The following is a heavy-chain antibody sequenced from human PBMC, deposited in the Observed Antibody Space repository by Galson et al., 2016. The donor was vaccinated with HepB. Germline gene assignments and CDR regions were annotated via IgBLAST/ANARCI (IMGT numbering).Heavy chain of an antibody. CDR1: GFAVRSNF. Sequence: SLRLSCAVSGFAVRSNFMAWVRQAPGKGLEWVAGVSGHAGSTYYADSVKGRFAISRDNSKNTLFLQMNGLRADDAAVYYCAKANIIMVTLGIYLDTWGPGTLVTVSS. V-gene: IGHV3-23*01. CDR2: VSGHAGST. CDR3: AKANIIMVTLGIYLDT. J-gene: IGHJ5*02. D-gene: IGHD2/OR15-2a*01.